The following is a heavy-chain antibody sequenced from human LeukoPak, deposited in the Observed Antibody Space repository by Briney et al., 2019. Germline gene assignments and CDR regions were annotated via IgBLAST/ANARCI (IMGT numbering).Heavy chain of an antibody. CDR1: GYTFTGYY. V-gene: IGHV1-2*02. CDR2: INPNSGDT. CDR3: ASRQLPYNFDY. D-gene: IGHD1-1*01. J-gene: IGHJ4*02. Sequence: ASVKVSCKASGYTFTGYYMHWVRQAHGQGLEWMGWINPNSGDTNYTQKFQGRVTMTRDTSISTAYMELSRLRSDDTAVYYCASRQLPYNFDYWGQGTLVTVSS.